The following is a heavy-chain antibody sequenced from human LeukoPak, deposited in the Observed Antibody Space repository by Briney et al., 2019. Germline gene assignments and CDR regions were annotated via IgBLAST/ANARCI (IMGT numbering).Heavy chain of an antibody. CDR1: GGSISSGGYY. D-gene: IGHD3/OR15-3a*01. V-gene: IGHV4-31*03. J-gene: IGHJ6*02. Sequence: SQTLSLTCTVSGGSISSGGYYWSWIRQHPGKGLEWIGYIYYSGSTYYNPSLMSRVTISVDTSKNQFSLKLSSVTAADTAVYYCAREDVDTYGMDVWGQGTTVTVSS. CDR2: IYYSGST. CDR3: AREDVDTYGMDV.